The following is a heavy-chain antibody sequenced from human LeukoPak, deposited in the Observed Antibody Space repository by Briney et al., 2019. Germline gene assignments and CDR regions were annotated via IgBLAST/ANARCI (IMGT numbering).Heavy chain of an antibody. D-gene: IGHD2-2*01. V-gene: IGHV4-39*07. Sequence: SGTLSLTCTVSGGSISTSNYYWGWIRQPPGKGLEWIGTMSYSGSTYSNPSLKSRVTISADASKNQFSLKLSSVTAADTAVYYCARESDRYCSSTTCPNWYDPWGQGTLVTVSS. CDR2: MSYSGST. CDR1: GGSISTSNYY. J-gene: IGHJ5*02. CDR3: ARESDRYCSSTTCPNWYDP.